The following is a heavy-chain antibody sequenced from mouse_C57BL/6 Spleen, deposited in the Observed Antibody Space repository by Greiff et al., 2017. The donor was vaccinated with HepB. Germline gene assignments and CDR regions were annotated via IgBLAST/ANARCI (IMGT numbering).Heavy chain of an antibody. CDR2: IDPKSGGT. CDR3: AMADYDYDRAMDY. D-gene: IGHD2-4*01. V-gene: IGHV1-72*01. J-gene: IGHJ4*01. CDR1: GYTFTSYW. Sequence: VQLQQPGAELVKPGASVKLSCKASGYTFTSYWMHWVKQRPGRGLEWIGRIDPKSGGTKYNEKFKSKATLTVDKPSSTAYMQLSSLTSEDSAVYYCAMADYDYDRAMDYWGQGTSVTVAS.